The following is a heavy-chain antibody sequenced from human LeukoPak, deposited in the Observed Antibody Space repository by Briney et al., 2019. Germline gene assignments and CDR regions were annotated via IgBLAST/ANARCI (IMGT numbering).Heavy chain of an antibody. V-gene: IGHV3-48*04. CDR2: ISSSSSTI. D-gene: IGHD3-10*01. J-gene: IGHJ4*02. Sequence: GGSLRLSCAASGFTFSSYSMNWVRQAPGKGLEWVSYISSSSSTIYYADSVKGRFTISRDNAKNTLYLQMNSLRAEDTAVYYCTRGGSYGSFDSWGQGTLVTVSS. CDR3: TRGGSYGSFDS. CDR1: GFTFSSYS.